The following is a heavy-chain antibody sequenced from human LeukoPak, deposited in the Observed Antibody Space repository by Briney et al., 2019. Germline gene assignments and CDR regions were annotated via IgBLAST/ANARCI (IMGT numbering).Heavy chain of an antibody. V-gene: IGHV4-39*07. D-gene: IGHD6-19*01. CDR2: IYYSGRT. CDR1: GDSISKSNYY. CDR3: ARILYSSNIDY. J-gene: IGHJ4*02. Sequence: NTSETLSLTCTVSGDSISKSNYYWGWIRQPPGKDLECIGTIYYSGRTYYNPSLTSRVTLSVDTSKSQFSLKLNSVTAADTAVYYCARILYSSNIDYWGQGTLVTVSS.